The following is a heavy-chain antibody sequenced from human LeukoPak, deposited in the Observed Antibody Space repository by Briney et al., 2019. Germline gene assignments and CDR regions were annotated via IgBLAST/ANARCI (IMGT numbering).Heavy chain of an antibody. CDR1: GVSITTYY. V-gene: IGHV4-59*01. CDR3: VRADAKKTAMVDY. Sequence: KSSETLSLTCTVSGVSITTYYWSWVRQPPGKGLECIGYIFYSGNTNYNPSLKSRVTISVDTSKNQLSLRLTSVTAADTAVYYCVRADAKKTAMVDYWGRGTLVAVSS. D-gene: IGHD5-18*01. J-gene: IGHJ4*02. CDR2: IFYSGNT.